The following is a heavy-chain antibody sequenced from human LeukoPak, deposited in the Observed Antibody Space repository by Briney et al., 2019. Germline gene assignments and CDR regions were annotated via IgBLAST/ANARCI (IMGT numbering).Heavy chain of an antibody. CDR2: IYYSGRT. CDR1: GGSITNFY. J-gene: IGHJ5*02. Sequence: SETLSLTCAVSGGSITNFYWSWIRQPPGKGLEWIGDIYYSGRTKYSPSLKSRVTISVDMSKNQFSLKLNSVTAADTAVYYCARDRRRGYDSTPWFDPWGQGTLVTVSS. CDR3: ARDRRRGYDSTPWFDP. D-gene: IGHD5-12*01. V-gene: IGHV4-59*01.